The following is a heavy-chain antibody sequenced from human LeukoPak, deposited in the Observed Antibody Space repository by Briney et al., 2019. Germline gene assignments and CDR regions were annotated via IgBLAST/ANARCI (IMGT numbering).Heavy chain of an antibody. Sequence: SLRLSCAASGFTFSSYSMNWVRQAPGKGLEWVSGISWNSGSIGYADSVKGRFTISRDNAKNSLYLQMNSLRAEDTALYYCAKGGYSYQDYWGQGTLVTVSS. CDR2: ISWNSGSI. CDR3: AKGGYSYQDY. V-gene: IGHV3-9*01. D-gene: IGHD5-18*01. CDR1: GFTFSSYS. J-gene: IGHJ4*02.